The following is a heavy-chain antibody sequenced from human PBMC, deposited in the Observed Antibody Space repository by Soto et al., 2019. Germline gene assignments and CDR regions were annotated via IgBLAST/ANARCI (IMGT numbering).Heavy chain of an antibody. V-gene: IGHV3-33*01. J-gene: IGHJ3*02. D-gene: IGHD6-25*01. CDR2: IWYDGSNK. Sequence: QVQLVESGGGVVQPGRSLRLSCAASGFTSGSYGMHWVRQAPGKGLEWVAVIWYDGSNKYYADSVKGRFTISRDNSKNTLYLQMNGLRAEDTAVYYCAREGSERTGAFDIWGQGTMVTVSS. CDR1: GFTSGSYG. CDR3: AREGSERTGAFDI.